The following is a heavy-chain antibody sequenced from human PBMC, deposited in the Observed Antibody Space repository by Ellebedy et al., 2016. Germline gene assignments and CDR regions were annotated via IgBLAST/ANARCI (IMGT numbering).Heavy chain of an antibody. J-gene: IGHJ4*02. CDR2: ISGSGGST. Sequence: GESLKISCAASGFTFSSYAMSWVRQAPGKGLEWVSAISGSGGSTYYADSVKGRFTISRDNSLDTLYLQMNSLRAEDTAVYYCAKDHVIWELSGYFDYWGQGTLVTVSS. CDR3: AKDHVIWELSGYFDY. CDR1: GFTFSSYA. D-gene: IGHD3-16*02. V-gene: IGHV3-23*01.